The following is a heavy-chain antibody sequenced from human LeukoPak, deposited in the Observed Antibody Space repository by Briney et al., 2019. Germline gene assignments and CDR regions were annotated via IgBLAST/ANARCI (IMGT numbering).Heavy chain of an antibody. CDR1: GFTFSSYW. D-gene: IGHD1-26*01. CDR3: ARGGLEWELRAPLQS. V-gene: IGHV3-74*01. J-gene: IGHJ5*02. CDR2: INSYGGST. Sequence: GGSLRLSCAASGFTFSSYWMHWVRQAPGKGLVWVSRINSYGGSTIYADSVKGRITISRDNAKNTLFLQVNSLRAEDTAIYYCARGGLEWELRAPLQSWGQGTLVTVSS.